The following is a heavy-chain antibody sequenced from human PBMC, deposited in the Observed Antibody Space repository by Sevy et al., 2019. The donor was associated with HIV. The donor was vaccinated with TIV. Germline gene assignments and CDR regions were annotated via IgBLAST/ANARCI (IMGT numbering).Heavy chain of an antibody. CDR1: GFTFSSYA. D-gene: IGHD3-22*01. Sequence: GGSLRLSCAASGFTFSSYAMNWVRQAPGEGLEWVSAISGSGGSTYYVDSVKGRFTISRDNSKNTLYLQMNSLRAEDTAVYFCAKGYYYDSSGCDYWGQGTLVTVSS. J-gene: IGHJ4*02. V-gene: IGHV3-23*01. CDR2: ISGSGGST. CDR3: AKGYYYDSSGCDY.